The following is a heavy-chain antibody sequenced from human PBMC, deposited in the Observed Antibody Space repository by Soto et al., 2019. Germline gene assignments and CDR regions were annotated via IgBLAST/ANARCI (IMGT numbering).Heavy chain of an antibody. J-gene: IGHJ6*02. Sequence: SGPTLVNPTQTLTLTCTFSGFSLSTSGMCVSWIRQPPGKALEWLALIDWDDDKHYSTSLKTRLTISKDTSKNQVVLTMTNMDPVDTATYYCARIRFPYVSGSYYNCMDVWGQGTTVTVSS. CDR1: GFSLSTSGMC. V-gene: IGHV2-70*01. CDR2: IDWDDDK. CDR3: ARIRFPYVSGSYYNCMDV. D-gene: IGHD3-10*01.